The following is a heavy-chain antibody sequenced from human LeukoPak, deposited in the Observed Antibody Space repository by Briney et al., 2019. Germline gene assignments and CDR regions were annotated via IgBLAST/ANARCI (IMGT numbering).Heavy chain of an antibody. CDR3: ARSPGQWLLLGFDY. V-gene: IGHV4-39*01. D-gene: IGHD6-19*01. CDR1: GGSITSISYY. J-gene: IGHJ4*02. CDR2: IYYGGST. Sequence: PSETLSLTCTVSGGSITSISYYWDWIRQPPGKGLEWIGSIYYGGSTYYNPSLRSRVTISVDTSKNQFSLKLSSETAADTAVYYCARSPGQWLLLGFDYWGQGTLVTVSS.